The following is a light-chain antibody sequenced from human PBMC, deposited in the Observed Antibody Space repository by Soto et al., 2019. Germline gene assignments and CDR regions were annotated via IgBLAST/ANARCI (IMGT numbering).Light chain of an antibody. CDR1: QTVSTSY. CDR2: AAS. CDR3: QQFGSSLIA. J-gene: IGKJ5*01. V-gene: IGKV3-20*01. Sequence: ERVLTQSPGTLSLSPGERATLSCRASQTVSTSYIAWYQQKPGQAPRLLIYAASSRATGIPDRFSGSGSGTDFTLTISRLEPEDCAVYYCQQFGSSLIAFGQGTRLEIK.